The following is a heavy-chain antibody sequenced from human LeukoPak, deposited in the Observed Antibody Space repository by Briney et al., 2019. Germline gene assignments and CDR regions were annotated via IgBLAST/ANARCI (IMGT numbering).Heavy chain of an antibody. CDR3: ARQPPNSGSSRGYWFDP. CDR1: GFTVSSYW. D-gene: IGHD1-26*01. Sequence: GSLRLSCAASGFTVSSYWMSWVRQAPGKGLEWIGSIYYSGSTYYNPSLKSRVTISVDTSKNQFSLKLSSVTAADTAVYYCARQPPNSGSSRGYWFDPWGQGTLVTVSS. J-gene: IGHJ5*02. CDR2: IYYSGST. V-gene: IGHV4-39*01.